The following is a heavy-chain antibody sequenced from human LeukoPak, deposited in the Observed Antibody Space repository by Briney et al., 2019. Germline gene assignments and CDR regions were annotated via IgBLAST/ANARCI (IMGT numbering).Heavy chain of an antibody. J-gene: IGHJ4*02. CDR3: ARGYYYDSSGYYSEFDY. D-gene: IGHD3-22*01. V-gene: IGHV4-61*02. CDR2: IYTSGST. Sequence: PSQTLSLTCTVSGGSISSGSYYWSWIRQPAGKGLEWIGRIYTSGSTNYNPSLKSRVTISVDTSKNQSSLKLSSVTAADTAVYYCARGYYYDSSGYYSEFDYWGQGTLVTVSS. CDR1: GGSISSGSYY.